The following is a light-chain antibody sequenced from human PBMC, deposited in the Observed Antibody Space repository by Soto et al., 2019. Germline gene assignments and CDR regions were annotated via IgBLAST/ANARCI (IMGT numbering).Light chain of an antibody. CDR2: DAS. Sequence: DIQMTQSPSSLSASVGDRLTITCQASQDIKNHLNWYQQKPGKVPNLVIYDASNLETGVPSRFSGSGSETYFTLTISSLQPEDIATYYCQQYGNLPYSFGQGTRLEIK. V-gene: IGKV1-33*01. CDR1: QDIKNH. J-gene: IGKJ2*03. CDR3: QQYGNLPYS.